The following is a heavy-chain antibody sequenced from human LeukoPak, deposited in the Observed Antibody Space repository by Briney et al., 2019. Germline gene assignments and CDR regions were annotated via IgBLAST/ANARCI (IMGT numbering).Heavy chain of an antibody. J-gene: IGHJ3*02. Sequence: GXXLRLSCAASGFTFSSYAMSWVRQAPGKGLEWVSAISGSGGSTYYADSVKGRFTISRDNSKNTLYLQMNSLRAEDTAVYYCANGPRITMIVVVKTNDAFDIWGQGTMVTVSS. CDR3: ANGPRITMIVVVKTNDAFDI. CDR2: ISGSGGST. V-gene: IGHV3-23*01. CDR1: GFTFSSYA. D-gene: IGHD3-22*01.